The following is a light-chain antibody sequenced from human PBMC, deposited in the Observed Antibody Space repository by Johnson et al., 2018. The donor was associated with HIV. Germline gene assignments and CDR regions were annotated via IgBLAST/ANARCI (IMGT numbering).Light chain of an antibody. V-gene: IGLV1-51*02. CDR2: ENN. Sequence: QSVLTQPPSVSAAPGQKVTISCSGSIFNIGNNYVSWYQQLPGTAPKLLIYENNKRPSGIPDLFSGSKSGTSATLGITGLQTGDEADYYCGTWDSSLSAGWVFGTGTKVTVL. J-gene: IGLJ1*01. CDR3: GTWDSSLSAGWV. CDR1: IFNIGNNY.